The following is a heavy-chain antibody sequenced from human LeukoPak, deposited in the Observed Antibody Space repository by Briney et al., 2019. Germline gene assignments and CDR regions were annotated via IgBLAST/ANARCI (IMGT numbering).Heavy chain of an antibody. D-gene: IGHD3-3*01. CDR1: GLTFTNYW. V-gene: IGHV3-7*01. J-gene: IGHJ4*02. Sequence: PGGSLRLSCAAPGLTFTNYWMHWVRQAPGKGLESVAYIHPDGSEKYYVESLRGRFAISRDNAKNSLYLQMSNLRDEDTAVYYCTSRYDFWSGYYQGYYLDFWGQGSLVTVSS. CDR2: IHPDGSEK. CDR3: TSRYDFWSGYYQGYYLDF.